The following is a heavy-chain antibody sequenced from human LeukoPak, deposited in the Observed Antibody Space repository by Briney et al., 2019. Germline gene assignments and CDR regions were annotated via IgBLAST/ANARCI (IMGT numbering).Heavy chain of an antibody. D-gene: IGHD4-23*01. CDR3: ARGWLAETTVVTPYNS. V-gene: IGHV1-69*13. J-gene: IGHJ5*02. CDR1: GGTFNNYA. CDR2: IIPLFGTA. Sequence: GASVKVSCKASGGTFNNYAINWVRQAPGQGLEWMGGIIPLFGTANYAQKFQGRVTITAVESMSTDYMELSSLRSDDTAVYYCARGWLAETTVVTPYNSWGQGTLVTVSS.